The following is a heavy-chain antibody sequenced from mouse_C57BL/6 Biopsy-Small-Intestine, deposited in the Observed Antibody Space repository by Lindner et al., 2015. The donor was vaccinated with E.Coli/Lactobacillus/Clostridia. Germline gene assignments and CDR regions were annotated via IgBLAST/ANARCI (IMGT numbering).Heavy chain of an antibody. CDR2: IKVNSGDT. CDR3: ARNVINCSGGSCSWVADAFDL. J-gene: IGHJ3*01. CDR1: ENPFNYY. Sequence: SVKVSCKAKASENPFNYYIHWVRQAPGQGLEWMGWIKVNSGDTNYAQKFQGRVTMTSATSISTAYMELTRLTLDDTAIYYCARNVINCSGGSCSWVADAFDLWGQGTVVTVSS. D-gene: IGHD1-1*01. V-gene: IGHV1-84*02.